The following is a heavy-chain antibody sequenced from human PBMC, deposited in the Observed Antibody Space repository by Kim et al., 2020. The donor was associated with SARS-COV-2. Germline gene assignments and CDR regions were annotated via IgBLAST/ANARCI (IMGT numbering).Heavy chain of an antibody. Sequence: SVKVSCKASGFTFTSSAVQWVRQARGQRLEWIGWIVVGSGNTNYAQKFQERVTITRDMSTSTAYMELSSLRSEDTAVYYCAAPRSERDGWTFDYWGQGTLVTVSS. CDR2: IVVGSGNT. J-gene: IGHJ4*02. CDR3: AAPRSERDGWTFDY. CDR1: GFTFTSSA. D-gene: IGHD6-19*01. V-gene: IGHV1-58*01.